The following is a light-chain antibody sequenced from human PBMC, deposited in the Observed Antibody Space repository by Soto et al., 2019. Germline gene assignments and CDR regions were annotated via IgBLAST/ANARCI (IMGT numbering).Light chain of an antibody. J-gene: IGKJ2*02. CDR2: GAS. CDR1: QDISRW. Sequence: DIQVTQSPSSVSASVGDRVTITCRASQDISRWLAWYQQKPGKAPKLLIYGASSLQSGVPSRFSGSGSGTDFTLNINSLQPEDVATYYCQQANSFPRTFGQGTKLEIK. CDR3: QQANSFPRT. V-gene: IGKV1-12*01.